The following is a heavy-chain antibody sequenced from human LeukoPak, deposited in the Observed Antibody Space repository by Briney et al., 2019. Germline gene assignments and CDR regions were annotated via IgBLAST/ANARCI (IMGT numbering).Heavy chain of an antibody. J-gene: IGHJ3*02. CDR1: GGSISSSSYY. V-gene: IGHV4-39*01. CDR3: AGPKGGAKSALDI. D-gene: IGHD3-16*01. Sequence: PEALSLTCTESGGSISSSSYYWGWIRPPPGKGLEWNGSIYYSGSTYHNPSLRSRVTISVATSKIQFSLKLSSVTAADTAVYYCAGPKGGAKSALDIWGQGTMDTVSS. CDR2: IYYSGST.